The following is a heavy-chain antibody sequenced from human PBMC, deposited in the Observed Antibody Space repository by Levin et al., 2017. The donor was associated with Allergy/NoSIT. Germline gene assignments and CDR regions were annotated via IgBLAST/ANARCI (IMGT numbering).Heavy chain of an antibody. J-gene: IGHJ4*02. Sequence: SETLSLTCAISGDSVSSSSVAWNWIRQSPSRGLEWLGRTYYRSKWYNDYAVSVKSRITINPDTSQNQFSLQLNSMTPEDTAVYYCARDGGVAAGGTRFDYWGQGTLVTVSS. CDR3: ARDGGVAAGGTRFDY. CDR1: GDSVSSSSVA. D-gene: IGHD6-13*01. CDR2: TYYRSKWYN. V-gene: IGHV6-1*01.